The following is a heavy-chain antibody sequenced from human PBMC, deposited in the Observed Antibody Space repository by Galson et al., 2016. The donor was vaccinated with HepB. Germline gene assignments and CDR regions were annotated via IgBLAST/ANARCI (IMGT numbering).Heavy chain of an antibody. D-gene: IGHD6-6*01. V-gene: IGHV1-69*01. J-gene: IGHJ1*01. CDR3: ASDVVEYFQH. Sequence: WVRQAPGQGLEWLGGIIPIFGTANYAQKFQDRVTITADESTSTVYMELSSLRSEDTAIYYCASDVVEYFQHWDQGTLVTVSS. CDR2: IIPIFGTA.